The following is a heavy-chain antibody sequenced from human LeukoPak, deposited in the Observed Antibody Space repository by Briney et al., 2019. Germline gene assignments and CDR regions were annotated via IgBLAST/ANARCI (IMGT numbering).Heavy chain of an antibody. CDR3: ARRMGRRFGERYYYYHYMDV. V-gene: IGHV4-34*01. Sequence: PSETLSLTCAVYGGSFSGYYWSWIRQPPGKGLEWIGEINHSGSTNYNPSLKSRVTISVDTSKNQFSLKLSSVTAADTAVYYCARRMGRRFGERYYYYHYMDVWGKGTTVTISS. CDR1: GGSFSGYY. J-gene: IGHJ6*03. CDR2: INHSGST. D-gene: IGHD3-10*01.